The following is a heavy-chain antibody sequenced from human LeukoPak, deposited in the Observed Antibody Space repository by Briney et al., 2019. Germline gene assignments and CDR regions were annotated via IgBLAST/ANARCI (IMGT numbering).Heavy chain of an antibody. CDR1: GGSISTSDYY. CDR3: ARHRRYSSGWYDWFDP. Sequence: PSETLSLTCTVSGGSISTSDYYWGWIRQLPGKGLEWIGSIYYRGSSYYNSSLKSGVTISVDTSKNQFSLKLSSVTAADTAVYYCARHRRYSSGWYDWFDPWGQGTLVTVSS. CDR2: IYYRGSS. D-gene: IGHD6-19*01. V-gene: IGHV4-39*01. J-gene: IGHJ5*02.